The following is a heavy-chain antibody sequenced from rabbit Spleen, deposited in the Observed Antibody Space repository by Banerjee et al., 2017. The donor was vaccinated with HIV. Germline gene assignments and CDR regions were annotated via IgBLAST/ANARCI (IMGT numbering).Heavy chain of an antibody. D-gene: IGHD1-1*01. V-gene: IGHV1S45*01. CDR1: GFSFSSGYD. Sequence: QEQLVESGGGLVQPGGSLKLSCKASGFSFSSGYDMCWVRQAPGKGLEWIACIGIAGGSPGYASWAKGRFTISKTSSTTVTLQMTSLTGADTATYFCARDVAGGYSGYGALDLWGPGTLVTVS. J-gene: IGHJ4*01. CDR3: ARDVAGGYSGYGALDL. CDR2: IGIAGGSP.